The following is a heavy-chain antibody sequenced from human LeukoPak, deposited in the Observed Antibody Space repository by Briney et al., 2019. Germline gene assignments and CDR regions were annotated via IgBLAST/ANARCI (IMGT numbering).Heavy chain of an antibody. CDR3: AGGYYRRITLDY. D-gene: IGHD3-22*01. V-gene: IGHV4-30-4*01. CDR1: GGSLSSGDYY. Sequence: SQTLSLTCTVSGGSLSSGDYYWSWIRQPPGKGLEWLGYIYYSGSTYYNPSLKSRVTTSVDTSKNQFSLKLSSVTAADTAVYYCAGGYYRRITLDYWGQGTLVTVSS. J-gene: IGHJ4*02. CDR2: IYYSGST.